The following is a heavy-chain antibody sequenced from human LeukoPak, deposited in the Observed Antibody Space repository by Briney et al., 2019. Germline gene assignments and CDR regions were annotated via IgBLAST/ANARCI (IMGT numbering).Heavy chain of an antibody. J-gene: IGHJ4*02. D-gene: IGHD3-16*02. Sequence: SETLSLTCTVSGGSISSSSYYWGWIRQPPGKGLEWIGSIYYSGSTYYNPSLKSRVTISVDTSKNQFSLKLSSVTAADTAVYYCARAKREYYDYVWGSYRYFDYWGQGTLVTVSS. CDR3: ARAKREYYDYVWGSYRYFDY. V-gene: IGHV4-39*01. CDR1: GGSISSSSYY. CDR2: IYYSGST.